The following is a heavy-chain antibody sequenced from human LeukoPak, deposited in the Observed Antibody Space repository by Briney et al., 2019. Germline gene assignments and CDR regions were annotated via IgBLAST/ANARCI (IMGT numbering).Heavy chain of an antibody. CDR3: ATKTSSGDRYFDY. CDR1: GFPLSQYS. Sequence: GSPRPSLPSSGFPLSQYSMRLILQPPGHGHESLSAISPSTGTTFYADSVKGRFTISRDNSKNTLYLQMNILRAEDMAVYYCATKTSSGDRYFDYWGQGSLVTVSS. D-gene: IGHD4-17*01. J-gene: IGHJ4*02. V-gene: IGHV3-23*01. CDR2: ISPSTGTT.